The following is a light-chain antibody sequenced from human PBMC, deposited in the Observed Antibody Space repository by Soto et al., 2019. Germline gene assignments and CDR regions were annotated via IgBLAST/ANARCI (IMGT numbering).Light chain of an antibody. CDR3: QQRTNWMYN. CDR1: QSVSSH. CDR2: GAS. J-gene: IGKJ2*01. Sequence: EIVLTQSPGTLSLSPGERATLSCRASQSVSSHLAWYQQKPGQAPRLLIYGASNRATGIPARFSGSGSGTDFTLTISSLEPEDFAVYHCQQRTNWMYNFGQGTKLEIK. V-gene: IGKV3-11*01.